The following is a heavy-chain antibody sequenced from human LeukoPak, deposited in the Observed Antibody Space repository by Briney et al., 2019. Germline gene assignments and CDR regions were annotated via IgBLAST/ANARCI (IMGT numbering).Heavy chain of an antibody. J-gene: IGHJ4*02. Sequence: PGGSLRLSCKASGITFRIHGMFWVRQAPGKGLEWVASIRYDGSRQFYADSVKGRFTISRDNSKNTLYLQMNSLRAEDTAVYYCARGPLTGRWPDMGFDYWGQGTLVTVSS. V-gene: IGHV3-30*02. CDR2: IRYDGSRQ. CDR1: GITFRIHG. CDR3: ARGPLTGRWPDMGFDY. D-gene: IGHD5-24*01.